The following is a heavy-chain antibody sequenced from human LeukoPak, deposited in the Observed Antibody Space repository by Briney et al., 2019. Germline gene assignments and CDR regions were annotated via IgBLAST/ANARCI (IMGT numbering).Heavy chain of an antibody. D-gene: IGHD5-12*01. CDR1: GGSISSSSYY. CDR2: FYYSGST. CDR3: ARDLGYSGYWGLGF. J-gene: IGHJ4*02. Sequence: EPSETLSLTCTVSGGSISSSSYYWAWIRQPPGEGLEWIGSFYYSGSTNYNPSLKSRVSISVDTSKNRFSLRLSSVTAADTAVYHCARDLGYSGYWGLGFWGQGNLVTVSS. V-gene: IGHV4-39*07.